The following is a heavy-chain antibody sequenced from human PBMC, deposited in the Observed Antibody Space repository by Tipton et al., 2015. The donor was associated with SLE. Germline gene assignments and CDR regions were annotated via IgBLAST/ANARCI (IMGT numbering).Heavy chain of an antibody. CDR3: ARDGVAVPGPYFEY. D-gene: IGHD6-19*01. V-gene: IGHV3-7*03. CDR1: GFTFSSYE. CDR2: INQDGSET. J-gene: IGHJ4*02. Sequence: SLRLSCAASGFTFSSYEMNWVRQAPGKGLEWVANINQDGSETYSVNSVKGRFTISRDNTKNSLYLQMNSLRAEDTAVYYCARDGVAVPGPYFEYWGQGTLVTVSS.